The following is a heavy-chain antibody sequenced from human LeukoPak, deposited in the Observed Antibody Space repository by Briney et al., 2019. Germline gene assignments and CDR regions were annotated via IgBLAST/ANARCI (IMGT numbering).Heavy chain of an antibody. J-gene: IGHJ4*02. Sequence: GASVKVSGKASGYTFTSYGISWVRQAPGQGLEWMGWISAYNGNTNYAQKLQGRVTMTTDTSTSTAYMELRSLRSDDTAVYYCARVAAKYDILTGYYPGYYFDYWGQGTLVTVSS. CDR2: ISAYNGNT. CDR1: GYTFTSYG. D-gene: IGHD3-9*01. CDR3: ARVAAKYDILTGYYPGYYFDY. V-gene: IGHV1-18*04.